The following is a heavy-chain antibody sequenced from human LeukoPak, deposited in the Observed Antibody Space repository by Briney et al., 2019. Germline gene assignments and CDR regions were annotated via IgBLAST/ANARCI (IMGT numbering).Heavy chain of an antibody. CDR1: GYSISSGYY. V-gene: IGHV4-38-2*02. CDR2: IYHSGST. J-gene: IGHJ4*02. D-gene: IGHD4-17*01. Sequence: SETLSLTCTVSGYSISSGYYWGWIRQPPGKGLEWIGSIYHSGSTYYNPSLKSRVTISVDTSKNQFSLKLSSVTAADTAVYYCARAFYGDRLTFDYWGQGTLVTVSS. CDR3: ARAFYGDRLTFDY.